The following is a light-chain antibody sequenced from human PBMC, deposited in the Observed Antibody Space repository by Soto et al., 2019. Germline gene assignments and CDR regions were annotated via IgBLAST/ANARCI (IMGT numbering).Light chain of an antibody. CDR2: KAS. V-gene: IGKV1-5*03. CDR1: QTISSW. J-gene: IGKJ1*01. Sequence: IQMTQSPSTLSGSVGDRVTITCRASQTISSWLAWYQQKPGKAPKLLIYKASTLKSGVPSRFSGSGSGTEFTLTISSLQPEDVAPYSSQHYKSYSEALGQGTKLDI. CDR3: QHYKSYSEA.